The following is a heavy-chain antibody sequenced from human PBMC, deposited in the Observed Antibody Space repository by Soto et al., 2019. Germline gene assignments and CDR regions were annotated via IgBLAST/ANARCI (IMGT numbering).Heavy chain of an antibody. CDR2: ISGSGGST. CDR3: AKDLSAVIAVVVPDALPGH. V-gene: IGHV3-23*01. CDR1: RFTFSSYA. D-gene: IGHD2-2*02. J-gene: IGHJ4*02. Sequence: EVQLLESGGGLVQPGGSLRLSCVASRFTFSSYAMSWVRQAPGKGLEWVSAISGSGGSTYYADAVKGRFTISRDNAKNTLYLQMNSLRSNDTAVYYCAKDLSAVIAVVVPDALPGHWGQGTLVTVAS.